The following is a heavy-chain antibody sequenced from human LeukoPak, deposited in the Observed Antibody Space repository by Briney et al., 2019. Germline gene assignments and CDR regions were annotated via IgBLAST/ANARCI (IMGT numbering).Heavy chain of an antibody. CDR2: IFTGGGT. CDR3: TRSGYRHPYHFDS. CDR1: GFSVRTNL. Sequence: GGSLRLSCAVSGFSVRTNLMSWVRQAPGKGLEWVSVIFTGGGTDHADSVKGRFTISRDNSKNTLSLQMNSLRVEDTAIYYCTRSGYRHPYHFDSWGQGTLVTVSS. J-gene: IGHJ4*02. V-gene: IGHV3-53*01. D-gene: IGHD3-22*01.